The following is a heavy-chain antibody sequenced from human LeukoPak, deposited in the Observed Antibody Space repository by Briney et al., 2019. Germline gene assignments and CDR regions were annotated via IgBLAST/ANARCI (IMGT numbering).Heavy chain of an antibody. CDR2: INTNTGNP. CDR3: AREGGSDLEWLLHY. D-gene: IGHD3-3*01. J-gene: IGHJ4*02. V-gene: IGHV7-4-1*02. CDR1: GYTFTSYA. Sequence: GASVNVSCKASGYTFTSYAMNCVRQAPGQGLEWMGWINTNTGNPTYAQGFTGRFVFSLDTSVSTAYLQISSLKAEDTAVYYCAREGGSDLEWLLHYWGQGTLVTVSS.